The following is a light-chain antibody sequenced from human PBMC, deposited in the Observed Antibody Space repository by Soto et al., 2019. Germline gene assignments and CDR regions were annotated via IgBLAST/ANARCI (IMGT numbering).Light chain of an antibody. CDR3: SSYTSSSTLL. Sequence: QSALTQPASVSGSPGQSITISCTGTSSDVGGYNFVSWYQQHPGKAPKLMIYHVTNRPSGVSNRCSGSKSGNTASLTISGLQAEDEADYYCSSYTSSSTLLFGGGTKLTVL. CDR1: SSDVGGYNF. V-gene: IGLV2-14*01. J-gene: IGLJ2*01. CDR2: HVT.